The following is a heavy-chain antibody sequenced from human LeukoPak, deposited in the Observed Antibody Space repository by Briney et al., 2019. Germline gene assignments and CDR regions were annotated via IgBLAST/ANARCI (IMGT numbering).Heavy chain of an antibody. CDR2: INHSAYT. CDR1: GVSFSGYY. D-gene: IGHD4-11*01. J-gene: IGHJ5*02. CDR3: ARGRDDYTDYNWFEP. V-gene: IGHV4-34*01. Sequence: PSETLSLTCAVSGVSFSGYYWSWIHQSPEKGLEWIGEINHSAYTNYNPSLKSRVTISLDTSKTQFSLKLLSATAADTAVYYCARGRDDYTDYNWFEPWGQGTLVTVSS.